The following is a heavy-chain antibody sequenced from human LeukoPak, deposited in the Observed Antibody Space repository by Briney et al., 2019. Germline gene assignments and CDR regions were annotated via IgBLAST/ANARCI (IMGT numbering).Heavy chain of an antibody. CDR3: AKDRHAPGRYCSSTSCFPFDS. CDR2: ISGSGGST. D-gene: IGHD2-2*01. CDR1: GFTFSSYS. Sequence: GGSLRLSCAASGFTFSSYSMNWVRQAPGKGLEWVSGISGSGGSTYYADSVKGRFTISRDNTKNTLYLQMNSLRAEDTAVYYCAKDRHAPGRYCSSTSCFPFDSWGQGTLVTVSS. V-gene: IGHV3-23*01. J-gene: IGHJ5*01.